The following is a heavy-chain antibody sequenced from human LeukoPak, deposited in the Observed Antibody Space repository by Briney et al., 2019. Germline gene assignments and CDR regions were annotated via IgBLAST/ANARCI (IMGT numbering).Heavy chain of an antibody. Sequence: SETLSLTCTVSGGSISSSSYYWGWIRQPPGKGLEWIGSIYYSGSTYYNPSLKSRVTISVDTSKNQFSLKLSSVTAADTAVYYCARYGVVVAPSNWFDPWGQGTLVTVSS. CDR2: IYYSGST. CDR3: ARYGVVVAPSNWFDP. D-gene: IGHD2-15*01. CDR1: GGSISSSSYY. J-gene: IGHJ5*02. V-gene: IGHV4-39*01.